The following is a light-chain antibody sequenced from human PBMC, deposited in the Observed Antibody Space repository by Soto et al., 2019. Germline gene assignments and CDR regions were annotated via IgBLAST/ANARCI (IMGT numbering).Light chain of an antibody. CDR2: DAS. Sequence: EIVLTQSPDTLFLSPGERATLSCRASQSVRSNYLAWYQQKPGQAPRFLIYDASSRATGIPDRFSGSGSGTDFTLTISRLEPEDFAVYYRQQYGSSPLTFGGGTKVEIK. V-gene: IGKV3-20*01. CDR3: QQYGSSPLT. J-gene: IGKJ4*01. CDR1: QSVRSNY.